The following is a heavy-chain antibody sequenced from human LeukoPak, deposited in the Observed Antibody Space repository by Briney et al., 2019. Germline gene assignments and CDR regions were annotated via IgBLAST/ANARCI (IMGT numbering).Heavy chain of an antibody. V-gene: IGHV3-30*18. CDR2: ISYDGSNK. CDR1: GFTFSSYG. CDR3: AKDLHPRLGMYSGSYATGFLGY. J-gene: IGHJ4*02. Sequence: PGGSLRLSCAASGFTFSSYGMHWVRQAPGKGLEWVAVISYDGSNKYYADSVKGRFTISRDNSKNTLYLQMNSLRAEDTAVYYCAKDLHPRLGMYSGSYATGFLGYWGQGTLVTVSS. D-gene: IGHD1-26*01.